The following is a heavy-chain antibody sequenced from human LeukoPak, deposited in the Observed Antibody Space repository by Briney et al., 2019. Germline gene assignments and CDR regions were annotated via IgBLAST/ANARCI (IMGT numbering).Heavy chain of an antibody. CDR3: AKDPNDCGGGGAFDS. CDR1: GFTFSSYA. V-gene: IGHV3-23*01. J-gene: IGHJ3*02. CDR2: ISGSGGST. D-gene: IGHD2-21*02. Sequence: PGGSLRLSCAASGFTFSSYAMSWVRQAPGKGLEWVSAISGSGGSTYYADSLKGRFTISRDNSKNTLYLQMNSLRAEDTAVYYRAKDPNDCGGGGAFDSWGQGTMVTVSS.